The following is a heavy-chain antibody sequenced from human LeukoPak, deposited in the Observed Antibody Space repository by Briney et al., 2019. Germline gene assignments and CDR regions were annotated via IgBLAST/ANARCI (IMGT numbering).Heavy chain of an antibody. CDR1: GFTFDDYA. CDR2: IFRDGST. CDR3: ATETWND. Sequence: GRSLRLSCAASGFTFDDYAMHWVRQAPGKGLEWVSVIFRDGSTSHADSVKGRFTISRDNSRNTVYFQMNSLRAEDTAVYYCATETWNDWGQGTLVTVSS. J-gene: IGHJ4*02. V-gene: IGHV3-53*01. D-gene: IGHD1-1*01.